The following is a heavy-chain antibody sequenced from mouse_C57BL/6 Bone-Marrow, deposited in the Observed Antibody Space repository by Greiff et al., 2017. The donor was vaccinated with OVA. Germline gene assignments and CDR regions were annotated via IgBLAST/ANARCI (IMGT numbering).Heavy chain of an antibody. J-gene: IGHJ2*01. D-gene: IGHD1-1*01. CDR3: ARGIYEGSYFDY. Sequence: QVQLQQPGTELVKPGASVKLSCKASGYTFTSYWMHWVKQRPGQGLEWIGNINPSNGGTNYNEKFKSKATLTVDKSSSTAYMPLSSLTSEDSAVYYCARGIYEGSYFDYWGQGTTLTVSS. CDR2: INPSNGGT. V-gene: IGHV1-53*01. CDR1: GYTFTSYW.